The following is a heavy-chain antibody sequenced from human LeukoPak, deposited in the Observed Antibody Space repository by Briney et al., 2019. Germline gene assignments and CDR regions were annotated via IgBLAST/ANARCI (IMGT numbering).Heavy chain of an antibody. Sequence: GGSLRLSCAASGFTFSSYAMSWVRQAPGKGLELLSIIFCDGGCTYYTDSVKGRFTISRDNSKNTLYLQMNSLRAEDTAIYYCAKATRDSSGYSHYFDYWGRGTLVSVSS. J-gene: IGHJ4*02. D-gene: IGHD3-22*01. CDR3: AKATRDSSGYSHYFDY. V-gene: IGHV3-23*01. CDR1: GFTFSSYA. CDR2: IFCDGGCT.